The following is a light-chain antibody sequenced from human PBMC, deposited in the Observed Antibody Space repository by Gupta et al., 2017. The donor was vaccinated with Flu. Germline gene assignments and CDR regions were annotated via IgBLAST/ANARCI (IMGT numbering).Light chain of an antibody. J-gene: IGKJ1*01. V-gene: IGKV1-12*01. Sequence: DVQATLSRSSVSASVGDCITITCRASQRSNNWLAWYQQKPGKAPSLLIYAASSLQSGVPSRFSGSGSDTGFTLTISSLQPEDFAIYYCQQSEDLPWTFGQGTKVEIK. CDR3: QQSEDLPWT. CDR1: QRSNNW. CDR2: AAS.